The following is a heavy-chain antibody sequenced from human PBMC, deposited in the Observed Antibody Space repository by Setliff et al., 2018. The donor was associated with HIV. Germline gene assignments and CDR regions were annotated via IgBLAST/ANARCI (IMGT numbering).Heavy chain of an antibody. CDR1: GFTFSDYY. CDR2: ISSNLNY. V-gene: IGHV3-11*06. J-gene: IGHJ4*02. Sequence: GGSLRLSCAASGFTFSDYYMSWIRQAPGKGLEWVSYISSNLNYKYADSVKGRFTISRDNTKNSLYLQMNSLRAEDTAVYYCAKGDSFVFSYVYPDYWGPGTLVTVSS. CDR3: AKGDSFVFSYVYPDY. D-gene: IGHD3-22*01.